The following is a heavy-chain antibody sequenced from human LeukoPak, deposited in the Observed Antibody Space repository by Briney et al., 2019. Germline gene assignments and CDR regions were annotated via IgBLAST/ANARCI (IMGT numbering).Heavy chain of an antibody. Sequence: PSETLSLTCTVSGYSISSGYYWDWIRQPPGKGPEWIGSIYHSGSTYYNPSLKSRVTISVDTSKNQFSLKLSSVTAADTAVYYCAITLTPEYYDFWSGSYYFDYWGQGTLVTVSS. CDR2: IYHSGST. CDR1: GYSISSGYY. CDR3: AITLTPEYYDFWSGSYYFDY. D-gene: IGHD3-3*01. V-gene: IGHV4-38-2*02. J-gene: IGHJ4*02.